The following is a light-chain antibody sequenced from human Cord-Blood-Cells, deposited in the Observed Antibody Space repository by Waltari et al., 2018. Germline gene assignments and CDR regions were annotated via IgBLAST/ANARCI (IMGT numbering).Light chain of an antibody. V-gene: IGKV1-39*01. CDR1: QSISSY. J-gene: IGKJ2*01. Sequence: DIQMTQPPSSLSASVGDRVTITCRASQSISSYLNWYQQKPGKAPKHLIYAAASLQSGVPSRFSGSGSWTDFTLTISSLQPEDFATYYCQQSYSTPMYTFGQGTKLEIK. CDR2: AAA. CDR3: QQSYSTPMYT.